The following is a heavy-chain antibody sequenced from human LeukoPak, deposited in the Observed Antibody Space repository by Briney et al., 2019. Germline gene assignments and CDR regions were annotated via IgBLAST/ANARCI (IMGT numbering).Heavy chain of an antibody. CDR2: IYYSGST. V-gene: IGHV4-59*01. Sequence: SETLSLTCTVSGGSISSYYWSWIRQPPGKGLKWIGYIYYSGSTNYNPSLKSRVTISVDTSKNQFSLKLSSVTAADTAVYYCARLTSYYDSSGYYGSDAFDIWGQGTMVTVSS. CDR1: GGSISSYY. J-gene: IGHJ3*02. D-gene: IGHD3-22*01. CDR3: ARLTSYYDSSGYYGSDAFDI.